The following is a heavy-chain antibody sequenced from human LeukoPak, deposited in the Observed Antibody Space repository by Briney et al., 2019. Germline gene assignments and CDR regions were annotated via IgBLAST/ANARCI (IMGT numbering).Heavy chain of an antibody. CDR1: GFTFSRYW. Sequence: PGGSLRLSCTASGFTFSRYWMIWVRQAPGKGLEWVANIKREGSEKYYVDSVKGRFTISRDNAKNSLFLQMNGLRVEDTAVYYCARDASYYDSSGYYDAFDIWGQGTMVTVSS. CDR3: ARDASYYDSSGYYDAFDI. V-gene: IGHV3-7*01. CDR2: IKREGSEK. J-gene: IGHJ3*02. D-gene: IGHD3-22*01.